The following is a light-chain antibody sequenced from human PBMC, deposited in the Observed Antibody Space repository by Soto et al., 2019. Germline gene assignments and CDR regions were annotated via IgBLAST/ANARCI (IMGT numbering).Light chain of an antibody. CDR3: QQRSNWLT. J-gene: IGKJ4*01. Sequence: EIVLTQSPATLSLSPGERATLSCRASQSVSSYLAWYQQKPGQAPSLLIYDASNRATGIPARFSGSGSGTDFTLNIRRLEPEDFAIYYCQQRSNWLTFGGGTKVEIK. V-gene: IGKV3-11*01. CDR1: QSVSSY. CDR2: DAS.